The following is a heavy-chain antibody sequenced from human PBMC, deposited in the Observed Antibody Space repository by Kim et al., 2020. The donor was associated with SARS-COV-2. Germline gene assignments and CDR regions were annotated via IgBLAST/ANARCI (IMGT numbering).Heavy chain of an antibody. Sequence: GGSLRLSCAASGFTFSDYYMSWIRQAPGKGLEWVSYISSSGITIYYADSVKGRFTISRDNAKNSLYLQMSSLRAEDTAVYYCARISLFWPLDYWGQGTLVTVSS. V-gene: IGHV3-11*01. J-gene: IGHJ4*02. CDR1: GFTFSDYY. CDR3: ARISLFWPLDY. CDR2: ISSSGITI.